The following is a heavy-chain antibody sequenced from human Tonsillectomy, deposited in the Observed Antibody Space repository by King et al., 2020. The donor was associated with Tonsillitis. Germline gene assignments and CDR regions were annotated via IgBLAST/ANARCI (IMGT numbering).Heavy chain of an antibody. CDR3: ARVPFDYSSASVVSDY. CDR2: IHHSGTS. J-gene: IGHJ4*02. D-gene: IGHD6-6*01. V-gene: IGHV4-4*02. Sequence: VQLQESGPGLVKPSGTLSLTCAVSGVSISSSNWWSWVRQPPGKGLEWIGEIHHSGTSNYSPSLKSRVTISVDKSKNQFSLKVNSVTAADTAVYYWARVPFDYSSASVVSDYWGQGTLVTVSS. CDR1: GVSISSSNW.